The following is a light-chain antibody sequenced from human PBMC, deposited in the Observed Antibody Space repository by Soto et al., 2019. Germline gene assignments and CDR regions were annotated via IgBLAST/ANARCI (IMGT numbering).Light chain of an antibody. Sequence: QSVLTQPPSVSGPPGQRVTISCTGSSSNIGAGYDVYWYQQLPGTAPKLLIYGNSNRPSGVPDRFSCSKSGTSASLAITGLQAEDEADYYCQSYDSSLSGSIFGGGTKLTVL. CDR3: QSYDSSLSGSI. V-gene: IGLV1-40*01. J-gene: IGLJ2*01. CDR2: GNS. CDR1: SSNIGAGYD.